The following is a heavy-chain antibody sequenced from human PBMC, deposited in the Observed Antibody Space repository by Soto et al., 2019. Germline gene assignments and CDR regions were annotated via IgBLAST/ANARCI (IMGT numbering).Heavy chain of an antibody. V-gene: IGHV4-31*03. CDR1: GGSISSGGYY. J-gene: IGHJ4*02. D-gene: IGHD3-22*01. Sequence: PSETLSLTCTVSGGSISSGGYYWSWIRQHPGKGLEWIGYIYYSGSTYYNPSLKSRVTISVDTSKNQFSLKLSSVTAADTAVYYCARENVDYYDSSGYPQEYYFDYWGQGTLVTVSS. CDR2: IYYSGST. CDR3: ARENVDYYDSSGYPQEYYFDY.